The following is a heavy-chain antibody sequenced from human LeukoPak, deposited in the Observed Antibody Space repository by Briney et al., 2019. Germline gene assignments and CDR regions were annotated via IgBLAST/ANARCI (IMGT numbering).Heavy chain of an antibody. Sequence: GGSLRLSCAASGFTFSSYAMSWVRQAPGKGLEWVSSISGSGGSTYYADSVKGRFSISRDNSKNTLYLQMNSLRAEDTAVYYCVRGAYSSSWSNFDYWGQGTLVTVSS. CDR1: GFTFSSYA. CDR3: VRGAYSSSWSNFDY. V-gene: IGHV3-23*01. D-gene: IGHD6-13*01. CDR2: ISGSGGST. J-gene: IGHJ4*02.